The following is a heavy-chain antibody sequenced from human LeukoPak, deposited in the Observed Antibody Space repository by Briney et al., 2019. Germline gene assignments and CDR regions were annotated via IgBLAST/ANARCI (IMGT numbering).Heavy chain of an antibody. J-gene: IGHJ4*02. D-gene: IGHD1-14*01. CDR2: HYSDGNT. V-gene: IGHV3-53*01. Sequence: PGGSLRLSCAASGFTVITNDMTWVRQAPGKGLECVSVHYSDGNTKYADSVQGRFTVSRDNSKNTLYLEKNSLSPDDTAVYYCARGVEPLAANTLAYWGQGTLVTVSS. CDR3: ARGVEPLAANTLAY. CDR1: GFTVITND.